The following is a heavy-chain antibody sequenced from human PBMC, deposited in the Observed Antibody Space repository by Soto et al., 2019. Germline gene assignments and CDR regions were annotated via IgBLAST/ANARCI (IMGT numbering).Heavy chain of an antibody. J-gene: IGHJ4*02. Sequence: PGGSLRLSCAASGFTFSSYSMNWVRQAPGKGLEWVSSISSSSSYIYYADSVKGRFTISRDNAKNSLYLQMSSLRAEDTAVYYCARSVIAHYYDSSGYLDYWGQGTLVTVSS. V-gene: IGHV3-21*01. CDR2: ISSSSSYI. CDR3: ARSVIAHYYDSSGYLDY. D-gene: IGHD3-22*01. CDR1: GFTFSSYS.